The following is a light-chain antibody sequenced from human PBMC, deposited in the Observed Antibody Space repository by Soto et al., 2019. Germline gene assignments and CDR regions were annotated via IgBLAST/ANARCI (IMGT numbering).Light chain of an antibody. CDR2: DAS. Sequence: DIPMTQSPSSLSASVGDRVTITCQASQDISNYLNWYQQKPGKAPKLLIYDASNLETGVPSRFXGSRSGTDFTFTISNLQPEDIATYYCQQYDNLPSITFGQGTRLEIK. V-gene: IGKV1-33*01. CDR3: QQYDNLPSIT. J-gene: IGKJ5*01. CDR1: QDISNY.